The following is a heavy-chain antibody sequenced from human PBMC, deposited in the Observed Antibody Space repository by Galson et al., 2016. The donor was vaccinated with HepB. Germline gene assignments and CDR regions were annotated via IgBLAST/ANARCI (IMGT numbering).Heavy chain of an antibody. CDR2: ISAGSTTI. D-gene: IGHD6-13*01. CDR1: GFSFRDYI. J-gene: IGHJ6*02. V-gene: IGHV3-48*01. CDR3: ARGPLIAAAAHGSSGERDYYYYYGIDV. Sequence: SLRLSCAVSGFSFRDYIMHWVRQAPGKGLEWISYISAGSTTILYAGSVRGRFTVSRDNGMDVMRLQLDSLRVEDTAVYYCARGPLIAAAAHGSSGERDYYYYYGIDVWGQGTTVTVSS.